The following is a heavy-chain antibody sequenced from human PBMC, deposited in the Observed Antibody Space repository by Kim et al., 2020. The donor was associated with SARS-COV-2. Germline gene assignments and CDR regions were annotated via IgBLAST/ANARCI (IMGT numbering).Heavy chain of an antibody. CDR1: GGSFSGYY. CDR3: ARNDYGDYHFDY. Sequence: SETLSLTCAVYGGSFSGYYWSWIRQPPGKGLEWIGEINHSGSTNYNPSLKSRVTISVDTSKNQFSLKLSSVTAADTAVYYCARNDYGDYHFDYWGQGTLVTVSS. CDR2: INHSGST. J-gene: IGHJ4*02. V-gene: IGHV4-34*01. D-gene: IGHD4-17*01.